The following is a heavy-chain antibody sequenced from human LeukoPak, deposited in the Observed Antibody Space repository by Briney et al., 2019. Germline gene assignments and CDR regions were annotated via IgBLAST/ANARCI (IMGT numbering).Heavy chain of an antibody. Sequence: ASVKVSCKASGGTFSSYAISWVRQAPGQGLEWMGWMNPNSGNTGYAQKFQGRVTMTRNTSISTAYMELSSLRSEDTAVYYCARVSHRSRDGYNWPFWGQGTLVTVSS. J-gene: IGHJ4*02. CDR1: GGTFSSYA. CDR3: ARVSHRSRDGYNWPF. CDR2: MNPNSGNT. V-gene: IGHV1-8*02. D-gene: IGHD5-24*01.